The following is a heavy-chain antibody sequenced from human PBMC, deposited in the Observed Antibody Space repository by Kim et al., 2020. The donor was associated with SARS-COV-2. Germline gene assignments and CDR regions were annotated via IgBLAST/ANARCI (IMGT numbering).Heavy chain of an antibody. CDR1: GYTFTGYY. V-gene: IGHV1-2*02. CDR2: INPNSGGT. D-gene: IGHD2-2*01. CDR3: AREGGIVVVPAAMSWFDP. Sequence: ASVKVSCKASGYTFTGYYMHWVRQAPGQGLEWMGWINPNSGGTNYAQKFQGRVTMTRDTSISTAYMELSRLRSDDTAVYYCAREGGIVVVPAAMSWFDPWGQGTLVTVSS. J-gene: IGHJ5*02.